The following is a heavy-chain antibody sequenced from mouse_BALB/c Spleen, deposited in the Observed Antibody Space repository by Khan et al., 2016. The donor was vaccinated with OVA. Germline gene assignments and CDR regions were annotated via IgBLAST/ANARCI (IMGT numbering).Heavy chain of an antibody. V-gene: IGHV14-1*02. D-gene: IGHD2-3*01. CDR1: GFNIKDYY. Sequence: VQLQQSGAELVRPGAFVKLSCKASGFNIKDYYMHWVKQRPEQGLVWIGRIDPENGNTIYDPKFQGKASITSDTSSNTAYLQLSSLTSEDTAVYYCARDGYSPWFAYWGQGTLVTVSA. J-gene: IGHJ3*01. CDR3: ARDGYSPWFAY. CDR2: IDPENGNT.